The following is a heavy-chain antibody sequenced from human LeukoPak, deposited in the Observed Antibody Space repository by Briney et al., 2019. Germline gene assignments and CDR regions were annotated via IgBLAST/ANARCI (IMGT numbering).Heavy chain of an antibody. V-gene: IGHV3-9*01. J-gene: IGHJ4*02. CDR3: ARVGAAAHY. CDR1: GFTFDDYA. D-gene: IGHD6-13*01. CDR2: ISWNSGSI. Sequence: PGGSLRLSCAASGFTFDDYAMHWVRQAPGKGLEWVSGISWNSGSIGYADSVKGRFTISRDNAKNSLYLQMNSLRAEDTALYYCARVGAAAHYWGQGTLVTVSS.